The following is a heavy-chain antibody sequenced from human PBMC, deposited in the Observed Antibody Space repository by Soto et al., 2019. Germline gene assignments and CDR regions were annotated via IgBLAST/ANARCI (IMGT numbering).Heavy chain of an antibody. CDR1: GGSFIGYY. Sequence: SETLSLTCAVYGGSFIGYYWSWIRQPPGKGLEWIGEINHSGSTNYNPSLKSRVTISVDTSKNQFSLKLSSVTAADTAVYYCARGLQWLRYYGMDVWGQGTTVTVSS. D-gene: IGHD6-19*01. V-gene: IGHV4-34*01. CDR3: ARGLQWLRYYGMDV. CDR2: INHSGST. J-gene: IGHJ6*02.